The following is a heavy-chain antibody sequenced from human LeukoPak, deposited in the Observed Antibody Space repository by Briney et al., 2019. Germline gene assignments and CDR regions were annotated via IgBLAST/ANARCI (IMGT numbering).Heavy chain of an antibody. D-gene: IGHD6-19*01. CDR1: GGTFSSYA. CDR2: IIPILGIA. CDR3: ARDLAEAAFDI. J-gene: IGHJ3*02. V-gene: IGHV1-69*04. Sequence: SVKVSCKASGGTFSSYAISWVRQAPGQGLEWMGRIIPILGIANYAQKFQGRVTMTRDTSTSTVYMELSSLRSEDTAVYYCARDLAEAAFDIWGQGTMVTVSS.